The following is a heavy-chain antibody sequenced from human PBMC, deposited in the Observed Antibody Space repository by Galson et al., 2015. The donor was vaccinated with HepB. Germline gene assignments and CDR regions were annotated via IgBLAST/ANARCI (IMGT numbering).Heavy chain of an antibody. CDR2: ISSSSSTI. J-gene: IGHJ6*02. CDR3: TTDRYYYGMDV. Sequence: SLRLSCAASGFTFSSYSMNWVRQAPGKGLEWVSYISSSSSTIYYADSVKGRFTISRDDSKNTLYLQMNSLKTEDTAVYYCTTDRYYYGMDVWGQGTTVTVSS. V-gene: IGHV3-48*01. CDR1: GFTFSSYS.